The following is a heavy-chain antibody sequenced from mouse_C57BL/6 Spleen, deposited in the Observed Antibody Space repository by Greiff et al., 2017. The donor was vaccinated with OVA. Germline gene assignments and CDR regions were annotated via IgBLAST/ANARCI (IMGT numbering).Heavy chain of an antibody. CDR2: INYDGSST. CDR1: GFTFSDYY. J-gene: IGHJ2*01. Sequence: DVKLVESEGGLVQPGSSMKLSCTASGFTFSDYYMAWVRQVPEKGLEWVANINYDGSSTYYLDSLKSRFIISRDNAKNILYLQMSSLKSEDTATYYCARVSLYYFDYWGQGTTLTVSS. V-gene: IGHV5-16*01. CDR3: ARVSLYYFDY.